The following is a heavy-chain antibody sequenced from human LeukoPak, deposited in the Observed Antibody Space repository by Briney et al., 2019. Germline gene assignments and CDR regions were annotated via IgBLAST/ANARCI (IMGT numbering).Heavy chain of an antibody. CDR3: ARGGHDYSNYPIDY. V-gene: IGHV1-2*02. Sequence: ASVKVSCKASGYTFTGYYMHWVRQAPGQGLEWRGWINPNSGGTNYAQKFQGRVTMTRDTSISTAYMELSRLRSGDTAVYYCARGGHDYSNYPIDYWGQGTLVTVSS. J-gene: IGHJ4*02. D-gene: IGHD4-11*01. CDR2: INPNSGGT. CDR1: GYTFTGYY.